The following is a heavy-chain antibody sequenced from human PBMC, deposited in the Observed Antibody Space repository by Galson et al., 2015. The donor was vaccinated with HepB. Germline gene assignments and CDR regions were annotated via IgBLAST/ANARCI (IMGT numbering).Heavy chain of an antibody. CDR1: GFSLSASGMS. J-gene: IGHJ4*02. Sequence: PALVKPTQTLTLTCTFSGFSLSASGMSVSWVRQPPGKALEWLARVDWDDRKFYNTSLRTRLSISKDTSENQVVLTMTNMAPVDTATYYCARISGVLTGYYVFDYWGQGTLVPVSS. CDR3: ARISGVLTGYYVFDY. D-gene: IGHD3-9*01. V-gene: IGHV2-70*17. CDR2: VDWDDRK.